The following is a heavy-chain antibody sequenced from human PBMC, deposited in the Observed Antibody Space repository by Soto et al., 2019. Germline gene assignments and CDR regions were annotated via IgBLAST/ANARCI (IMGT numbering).Heavy chain of an antibody. J-gene: IGHJ6*03. Sequence: EVQLVESGGGLAQPGGSLRLSCAASGFTFSSDTMDWVRQAPGKGLEYVSGISSNGIGTYYASSVKGRFTISRDNSRDTVYLQMVSLRPEDMAVYYCARGARADYYYMDVWGKGTTVTVS. V-gene: IGHV3-64*01. CDR2: ISSNGIGT. CDR1: GFTFSSDT. CDR3: ARGARADYYYMDV. D-gene: IGHD6-6*01.